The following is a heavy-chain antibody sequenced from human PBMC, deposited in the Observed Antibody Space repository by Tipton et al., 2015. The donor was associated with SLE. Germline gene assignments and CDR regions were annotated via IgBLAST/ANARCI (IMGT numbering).Heavy chain of an antibody. CDR1: GFTFSSYN. Sequence: SLRLSCAASGFTFSSYNMNWVRQAPGKGLEWVSYISSSSSTIYYADSVKGRFTISRDNAKNSLFLQMNSLRAEDTAVYYCAREGRSFLEWLSDEAWYFDVWGRGTLVTVA. V-gene: IGHV3-48*01. D-gene: IGHD3-3*01. J-gene: IGHJ2*01. CDR2: ISSSSSTI. CDR3: AREGRSFLEWLSDEAWYFDV.